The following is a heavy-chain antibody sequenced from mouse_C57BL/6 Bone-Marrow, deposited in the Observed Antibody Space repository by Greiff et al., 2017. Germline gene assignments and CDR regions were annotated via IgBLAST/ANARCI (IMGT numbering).Heavy chain of an antibody. CDR1: GFTFSDYY. V-gene: IGHV5-12*01. J-gene: IGHJ4*01. CDR3: ARHSDYDAMDY. Sequence: DVHLVESGGGLVQPGGSLKLSCAASGFTFSDYYLYWVRQTPEKRLEWVAYISNGGGSTYYPDTVKGRFPISRDNAKNTLYLQMSRLKSEDTAMYYCARHSDYDAMDYWGQGTSVTVSS. CDR2: ISNGGGST.